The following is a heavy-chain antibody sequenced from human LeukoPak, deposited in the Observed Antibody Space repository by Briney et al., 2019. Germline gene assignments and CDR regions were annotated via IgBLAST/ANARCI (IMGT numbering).Heavy chain of an antibody. D-gene: IGHD5-18*01. V-gene: IGHV1-69*05. Sequence: SVKVSCKASGGTFSCYAISWVRQAPGQGLEWMGRIIPIFGTANYAQKFQGRVTITTDESTSTAYMELSSLRSEDTAVYYCARGAQDTAMVWWAFDIWGQGTMVTVYS. J-gene: IGHJ3*02. CDR3: ARGAQDTAMVWWAFDI. CDR1: GGTFSCYA. CDR2: IIPIFGTA.